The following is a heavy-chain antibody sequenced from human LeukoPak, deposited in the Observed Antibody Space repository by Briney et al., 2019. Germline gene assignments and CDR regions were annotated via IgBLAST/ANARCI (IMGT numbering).Heavy chain of an antibody. CDR3: AKGDLRYFDWLLSYYYYGMDV. CDR2: ISHDGSNK. V-gene: IGHV3-30*18. CDR1: GFTFSSFG. J-gene: IGHJ6*02. Sequence: GGSLRLSCAASGFTFSSFGMHWVRQAPGKGLEWVAVISHDGSNKYYADSVKGRFTISRDTSKNTLYLQMNSLRAEDTAVYYCAKGDLRYFDWLLSYYYYGMDVWGQGTTVTVSS. D-gene: IGHD3-9*01.